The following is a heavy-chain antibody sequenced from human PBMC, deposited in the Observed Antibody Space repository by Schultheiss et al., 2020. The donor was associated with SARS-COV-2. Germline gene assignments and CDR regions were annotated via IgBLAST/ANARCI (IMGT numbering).Heavy chain of an antibody. CDR2: INPYNGNT. J-gene: IGHJ6*02. Sequence: ASVKVSCKTSGYSFRSYGISWVRQAPGQGPEWMGWINPYNGNTNYGRNLQGRVTMTTDTSTSTAHMELRSLTSDDTAVYYCARGDYHGSGRGTSGMDVWGQGTTVTVSS. CDR1: GYSFRSYG. CDR3: ARGDYHGSGRGTSGMDV. V-gene: IGHV1-18*04. D-gene: IGHD3-10*01.